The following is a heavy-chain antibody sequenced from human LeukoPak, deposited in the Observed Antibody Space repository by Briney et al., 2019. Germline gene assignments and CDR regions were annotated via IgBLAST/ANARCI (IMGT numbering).Heavy chain of an antibody. V-gene: IGHV3-9*03. CDR2: ISWNSGRI. CDR1: GFTFDDYA. CDR3: AKDMGNNYYDSSGYSH. Sequence: GGSLRLSCAASGFTFDDYAMHWVRQAPGKGLEWVSGISWNSGRIGYADSVKGRFTISRDNAKNSLYLQMNSLRAEDMALYYCAKDMGNNYYDSSGYSHWGQGTLVTVSS. D-gene: IGHD3-22*01. J-gene: IGHJ4*02.